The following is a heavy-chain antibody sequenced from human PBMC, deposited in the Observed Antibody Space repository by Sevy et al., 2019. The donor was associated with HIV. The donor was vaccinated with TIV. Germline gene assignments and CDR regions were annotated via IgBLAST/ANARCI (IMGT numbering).Heavy chain of an antibody. Sequence: GGSLRLSCAASGFTFSSYWMSWVRQAPGKGLEWVANIKQDGSEKYYVDSVKGRFTISRDNAKNSLYLQMNSLRAEDTAVYYCARVWHTIFGVVSHFDYWGQGTLVTVSS. V-gene: IGHV3-7*01. CDR2: IKQDGSEK. CDR1: GFTFSSYW. D-gene: IGHD3-3*01. J-gene: IGHJ4*02. CDR3: ARVWHTIFGVVSHFDY.